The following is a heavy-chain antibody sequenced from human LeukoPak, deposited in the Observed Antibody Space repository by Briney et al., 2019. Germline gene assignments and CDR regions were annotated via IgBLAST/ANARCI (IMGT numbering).Heavy chain of an antibody. J-gene: IGHJ1*01. D-gene: IGHD2-2*01. CDR1: GGSISSSSYY. CDR2: IYHSGST. CDR3: ARRHGCSSTSCYPYFQH. Sequence: SETLSLTCTVSGGSISSSSYYWGWIRQPPGKGLEWIGSIYHSGSTYYNPSLKSRVTISVDTSKNQFSLKLSSVTAADTAVYYCARRHGCSSTSCYPYFQHWGQGTLVTVSS. V-gene: IGHV4-39*07.